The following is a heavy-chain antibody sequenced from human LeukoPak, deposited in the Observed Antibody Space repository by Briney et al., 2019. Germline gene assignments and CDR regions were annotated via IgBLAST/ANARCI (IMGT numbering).Heavy chain of an antibody. D-gene: IGHD6-19*01. CDR3: ARSYSSGWLFDY. CDR2: IYYSGST. J-gene: IGHJ4*02. Sequence: SETLSLTCTVSGGSISSSSYYWGWIRQSPGKGLEWIGYIYYSGSTNYNPSLKSRVTISVDTSKNQFSLKLSSVTAADTAVYYCARSYSSGWLFDYWGQGTLVTVSS. V-gene: IGHV4-61*05. CDR1: GGSISSSSYY.